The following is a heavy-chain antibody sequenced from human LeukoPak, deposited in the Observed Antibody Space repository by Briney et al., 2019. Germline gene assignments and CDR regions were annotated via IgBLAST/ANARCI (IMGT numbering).Heavy chain of an antibody. CDR2: INPRGST. D-gene: IGHD3-22*01. CDR1: GGSFSGYH. Sequence: SETLSLTCAVYGGSFSGYHWTWIRQSPGKGLEWIGDINPRGSTYYNPSLKSRLTISVDTSKNQFSLKLRSVTAADTAVYYWARGRHGNSYVVVVNTSVFYQLGVLGKGTTVTVSP. V-gene: IGHV4-34*01. CDR3: ARGRHGNSYVVVVNTSVFYQLGV. J-gene: IGHJ6*04.